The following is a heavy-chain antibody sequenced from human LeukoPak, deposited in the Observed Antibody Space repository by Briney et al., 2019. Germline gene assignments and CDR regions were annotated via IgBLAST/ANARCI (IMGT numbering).Heavy chain of an antibody. J-gene: IGHJ4*02. CDR1: GYTFTSYG. Sequence: ASVKVSCKASGYTFTSYGISWVRQAPGQGLEWMGWISAYNGNTNYAQKLQGRVTMTTDTSTSTAYMELRSLRSDDTAVYYCARDLEEYSSGWYVRGAFDYWGQGTLVTASS. D-gene: IGHD6-19*01. CDR3: ARDLEEYSSGWYVRGAFDY. CDR2: ISAYNGNT. V-gene: IGHV1-18*01.